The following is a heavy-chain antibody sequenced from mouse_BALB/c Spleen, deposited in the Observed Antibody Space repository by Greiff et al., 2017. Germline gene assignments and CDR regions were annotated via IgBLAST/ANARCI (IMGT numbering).Heavy chain of an antibody. D-gene: IGHD2-4*01. CDR2: ISYDGSN. CDR1: GYSITSGYY. J-gene: IGHJ4*01. CDR3: ARPYYDYDRDFYAMDY. V-gene: IGHV3-6*02. Sequence: DVKLQESGPGLVKPSQSLSLTCSVTGYSITSGYYWNWIRQFPGNKLEWMGYISYDGSNNYNPSLKNRISITRDTSKNQFFLKLNSVTTEDTATYYCARPYYDYDRDFYAMDYWGQGTSVTVSS.